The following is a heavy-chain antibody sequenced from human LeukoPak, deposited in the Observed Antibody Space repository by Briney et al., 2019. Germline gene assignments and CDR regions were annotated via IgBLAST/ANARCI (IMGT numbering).Heavy chain of an antibody. CDR3: STEDKYCGGANCGKY. Sequence: GASVKVSCKASGYTFTSYYIHWVRQAPGQGLEWMGIIDPSGGSTSYAQKFQGRVTMTRDTSTSTVYMELSSLRSDDTAVYYCSTEDKYCGGANCGKYWGQGTLVTVSS. CDR1: GYTFTSYY. V-gene: IGHV1-46*01. CDR2: IDPSGGST. J-gene: IGHJ4*02. D-gene: IGHD2-21*01.